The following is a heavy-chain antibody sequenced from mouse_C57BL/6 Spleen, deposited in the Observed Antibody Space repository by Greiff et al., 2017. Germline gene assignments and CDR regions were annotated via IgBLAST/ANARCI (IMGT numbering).Heavy chain of an antibody. V-gene: IGHV1-64*01. D-gene: IGHD4-1*01. J-gene: IGHJ4*01. CDR2: IHPNSGST. Sequence: QVQLQQPGAELVKPGASVKLSCKASGYTFTSYWMHWVKQRPGQGLEWIGIIHPNSGSTNYNEKFKSKATLTVDKSSSTAYMQLSSLTSEDSAVYYCARFELTGDAMDYWGQGTSVTVSS. CDR3: ARFELTGDAMDY. CDR1: GYTFTSYW.